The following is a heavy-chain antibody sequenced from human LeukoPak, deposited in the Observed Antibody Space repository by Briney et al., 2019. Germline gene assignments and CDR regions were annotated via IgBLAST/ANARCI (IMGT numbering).Heavy chain of an antibody. CDR2: ISSSSSYI. Sequence: GGSLRLSCAASGFTFSSYSMNWVRQAPGKGLEWVSSISSSSSYIYYADSVKGRFTISRDNAKNSLYLQMNSLRAEDTAVYYCARDLHDCSSTSCYFYYYYYYMDVWGKGTTVTVSS. V-gene: IGHV3-21*01. CDR1: GFTFSSYS. D-gene: IGHD2-2*01. CDR3: ARDLHDCSSTSCYFYYYYYYMDV. J-gene: IGHJ6*03.